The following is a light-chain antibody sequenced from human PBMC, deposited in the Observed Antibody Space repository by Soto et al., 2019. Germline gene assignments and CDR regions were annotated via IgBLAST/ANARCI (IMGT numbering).Light chain of an antibody. CDR3: AAWDGSLSGVV. J-gene: IGLJ2*01. V-gene: IGLV1-47*01. CDR2: RNK. Sequence: QSVLTQPPSASGTPGQRVTIPCSGSSSNIGSNYVYWYQQLPGTAPKLLIYRNKQRPSGVPDRFSGSKSGTSASLAISGLRSEDEADYYCAAWDGSLSGVVFGGGTKLTVL. CDR1: SSNIGSNY.